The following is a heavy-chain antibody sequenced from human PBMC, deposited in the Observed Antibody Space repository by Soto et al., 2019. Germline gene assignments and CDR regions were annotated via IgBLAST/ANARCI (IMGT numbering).Heavy chain of an antibody. V-gene: IGHV1-69*12. Sequence: QVQLVQSGAEVKKPGSSVKVSCKASGGTFSSYAISWVRQAPAQGLEWMGGIIPIFGTANYAQKFQGRVTITADESTSTAYMELSSLRSEDTAVYYCAEGRYGYYDSSGYDSSGFDYWGQGTLVTVSS. D-gene: IGHD3-22*01. CDR3: AEGRYGYYDSSGYDSSGFDY. CDR1: GGTFSSYA. CDR2: IIPIFGTA. J-gene: IGHJ4*02.